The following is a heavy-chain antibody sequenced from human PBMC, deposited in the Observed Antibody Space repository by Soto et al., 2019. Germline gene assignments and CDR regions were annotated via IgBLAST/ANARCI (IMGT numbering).Heavy chain of an antibody. V-gene: IGHV4-59*01. CDR3: ARDRYYYDGSSYSTDAFDI. D-gene: IGHD3-22*01. CDR2: IFYSGST. Sequence: SETLSLTCTVSGGSISSYDWSWIRQPPGKGLEWIGYIFYSGSTNYNPSLKSRVTISIDTSKDQFSLKLSSVTAADTAVYFCARDRYYYDGSSYSTDAFDIWGQGPMVTVSS. J-gene: IGHJ3*02. CDR1: GGSISSYD.